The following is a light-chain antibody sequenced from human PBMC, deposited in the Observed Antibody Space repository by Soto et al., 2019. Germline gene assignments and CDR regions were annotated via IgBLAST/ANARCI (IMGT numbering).Light chain of an antibody. CDR2: DVS. Sequence: QSALTQPASVSASPGQSITISCTGTSSDLGDYDFVSWYQQLPGQAPKLIIYDVSDRPPRISNRFSGSKSGTTASLTISGLQAEDEADYFCSSYRSSSNSYVFGTGTKVTVL. CDR3: SSYRSSSNSYV. J-gene: IGLJ1*01. V-gene: IGLV2-14*01. CDR1: SSDLGDYDF.